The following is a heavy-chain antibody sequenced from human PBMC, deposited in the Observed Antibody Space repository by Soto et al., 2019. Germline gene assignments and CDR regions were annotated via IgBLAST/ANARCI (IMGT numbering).Heavy chain of an antibody. CDR3: TDMLGQWLPRD. V-gene: IGHV4-4*08. CDR2: IYDSGST. J-gene: IGHJ4*02. Sequence: TLSLTCTVSGGSISSYYWSWIRQPPGKGLEWIGYIYDSGSTNYNPSLKSRVTISVDTSRNQFSMKLNSVTAADTAVYYCTDMLGQWLPRDWGQGTVVTVSS. CDR1: GGSISSYY. D-gene: IGHD6-19*01.